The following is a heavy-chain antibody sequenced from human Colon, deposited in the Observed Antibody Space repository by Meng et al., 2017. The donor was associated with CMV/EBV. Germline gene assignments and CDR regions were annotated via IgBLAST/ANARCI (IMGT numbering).Heavy chain of an antibody. CDR2: ITTSGDFV. CDR3: AREPSNAAFDI. V-gene: IGHV3-21*06. Sequence: GESLKISCEGSGFSFSNYAMNWVRQAPGKGLEWVSSITTSGDFVFYADSVRGRFVISRGNAKNSLYLQMNTLKAEETAVYYCAREPSNAAFDIWGQGTMVTVSS. CDR1: GFSFSNYA. J-gene: IGHJ3*02.